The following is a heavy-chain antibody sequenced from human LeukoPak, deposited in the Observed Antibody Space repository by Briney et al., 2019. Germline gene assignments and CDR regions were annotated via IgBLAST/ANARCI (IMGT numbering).Heavy chain of an antibody. J-gene: IGHJ3*02. Sequence: PGGSLRLSCAASGFTFDDYGMSWVRQAPGKGLEWVAGIYWNGGKPGYADSLKGRITISRDNATNSLYLQVNSLRAEATAFYYWARAGLVYCYDTSGYFSDAFDIWGQGTMVTVSS. V-gene: IGHV3-20*04. CDR2: IYWNGGKP. CDR1: GFTFDDYG. D-gene: IGHD3-22*01. CDR3: ARAGLVYCYDTSGYFSDAFDI.